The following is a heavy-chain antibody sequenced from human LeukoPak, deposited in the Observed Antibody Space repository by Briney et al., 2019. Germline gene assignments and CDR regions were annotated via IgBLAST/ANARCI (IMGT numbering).Heavy chain of an antibody. CDR3: TRREVGATVDY. D-gene: IGHD1-26*01. CDR2: IRSKANSYAT. CDR1: GFTFSGSA. V-gene: IGHV3-73*01. Sequence: GGSLRLSCAASGFTFSGSAMHWVSQASGKGLGWVGRIRSKANSYATAYAASVKGRFTISRDDSKNTAYLQMNSLKTEDTAVYYCTRREVGATVDYWGQGTLVTVSS. J-gene: IGHJ4*02.